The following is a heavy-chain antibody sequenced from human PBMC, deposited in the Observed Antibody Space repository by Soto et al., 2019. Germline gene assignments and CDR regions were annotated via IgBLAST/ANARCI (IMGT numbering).Heavy chain of an antibody. CDR2: IIPIFGTA. CDR3: ARGGYSSGGNYYFDY. V-gene: IGHV1-69*13. D-gene: IGHD6-19*01. CDR1: GGTFSSYA. Sequence: ASVKVSCKASGGTFSSYAISWVRQAPGQGLEWMGGIIPIFGTANYAQKFQGRVTITADESTSTAYMELSSLRSEDTAVYYCARGGYSSGGNYYFDYWGQGTLVTVSS. J-gene: IGHJ4*02.